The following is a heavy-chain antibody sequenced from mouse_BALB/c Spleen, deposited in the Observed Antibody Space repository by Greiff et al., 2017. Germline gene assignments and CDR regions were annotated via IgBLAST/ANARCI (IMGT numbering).Heavy chain of an antibody. CDR3: ARSKFLAMDY. CDR1: GYTFTSYW. Sequence: QVQLKQSGAELAKPGASVKMSCKASGYTFTSYWMHWVKQRPGQGLEWIGYINPSTGYTEYNQKFKDKATLTADKSSSTAYMQLSSLTSEDSAVYYCARSKFLAMDYWGQGTSVTVSS. CDR2: INPSTGYT. V-gene: IGHV1-7*01. J-gene: IGHJ4*01.